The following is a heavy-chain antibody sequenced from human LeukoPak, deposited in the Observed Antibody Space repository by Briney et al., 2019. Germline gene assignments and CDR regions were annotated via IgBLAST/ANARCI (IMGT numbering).Heavy chain of an antibody. CDR2: ISYDGSNK. Sequence: GGSLRLSCAASGFTFSSYAMHWVRQAPGKGLEWVAVISYDGSNKYYADSVKGRFTISRDNSKNTLYLQMNSLRAEDTAVYYCASPRFGRRFDFWSGSNYFDYWGQGTLVTVSS. V-gene: IGHV3-30-3*01. CDR3: ASPRFGRRFDFWSGSNYFDY. J-gene: IGHJ4*02. CDR1: GFTFSSYA. D-gene: IGHD3-3*01.